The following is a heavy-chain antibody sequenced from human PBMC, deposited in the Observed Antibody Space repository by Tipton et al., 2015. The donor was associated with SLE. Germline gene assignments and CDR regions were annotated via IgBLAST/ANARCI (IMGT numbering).Heavy chain of an antibody. CDR2: AYYRSKWYN. J-gene: IGHJ3*02. Sequence: GLVKPSQTLSLTCAISGDSVSSNSAAWNRIRQSPSRGLEWLGRAYYRSKWYNDYAVSVKSRITINPDTSKNQFSLQLNSVTPEDTAMYYCARDLGAARQGAFDIWGQGTMVTVSS. V-gene: IGHV6-1*01. CDR1: GDSVSSNSAA. D-gene: IGHD6-6*01. CDR3: ARDLGAARQGAFDI.